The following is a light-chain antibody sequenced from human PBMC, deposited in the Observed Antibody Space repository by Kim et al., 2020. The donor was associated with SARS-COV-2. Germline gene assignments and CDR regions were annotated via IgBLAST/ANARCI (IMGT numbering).Light chain of an antibody. CDR3: NSRDSSGNHVV. CDR2: GKN. V-gene: IGLV3-19*01. J-gene: IGLJ2*01. CDR1: SLRSYY. Sequence: LGKTDSITYQEDSLRSYYASWYQQKPGQAPVLVIYGKNNRPSGIPDRFSGSSSGNTASLTITGAQAEDEADYYCNSRDSSGNHVVFGGGTQLTVL.